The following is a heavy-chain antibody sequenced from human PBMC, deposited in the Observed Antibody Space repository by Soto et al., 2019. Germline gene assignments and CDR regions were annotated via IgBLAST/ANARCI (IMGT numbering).Heavy chain of an antibody. V-gene: IGHV3-23*01. CDR3: AKDPSGYTDGYYYYHLMDV. CDR1: GFSFSSYA. CDR2: ISGTGRST. D-gene: IGHD6-25*01. J-gene: IGHJ6*03. Sequence: PGGSLRLSCAASGFSFSSYAMSWVRQAPGKGLEWVSTISGTGRSTYYADSVRGRFTISRDNSKNTLYLQVNSLRAEDTAVYYCAKDPSGYTDGYYYYHLMDVWGKGTTVTVSS.